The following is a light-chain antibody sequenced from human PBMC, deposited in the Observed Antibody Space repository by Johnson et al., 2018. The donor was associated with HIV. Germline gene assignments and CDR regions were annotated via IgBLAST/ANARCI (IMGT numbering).Light chain of an antibody. V-gene: IGLV1-51*01. J-gene: IGLJ1*01. CDR2: DNN. CDR3: GTWDSSLSANV. Sequence: QPVLTQPPSVSAAPGQKVTISCSGSSSNIGNNYVSWYQQLPGTAPKLLIYDNNKLPSGIPDRFSGSKSGTSATLGITGLQTGDEADYYCGTWDSSLSANVFGTGTKVTVL. CDR1: SSNIGNNY.